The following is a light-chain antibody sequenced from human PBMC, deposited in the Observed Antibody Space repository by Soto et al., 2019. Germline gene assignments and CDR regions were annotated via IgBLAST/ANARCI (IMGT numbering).Light chain of an antibody. J-gene: IGKJ1*01. CDR3: LLDYAYFWA. CDR2: AAS. V-gene: IGKV1-6*01. CDR1: QSISNH. Sequence: IQMTQAPSSLSASVEDRVIITCRASQSISNHLNWYQQKPGKAPKLLIFAASSLQSGVPSRFSGSGSGRDFTLTISSLQPEDFATYYCLLDYAYFWAFGQGTKVDIK.